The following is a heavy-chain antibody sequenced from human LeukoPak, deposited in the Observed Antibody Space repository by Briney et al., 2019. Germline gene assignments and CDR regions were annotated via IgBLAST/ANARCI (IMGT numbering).Heavy chain of an antibody. CDR1: GFTLSSYS. Sequence: GGSLRLSCAASGFTLSSYSMNCVRQTPGKGVEGVSPISSSSSYIYYADSVKGRFTISRDNAKNSLYLQMNSLRAEDTAVYYCARAGAVAGTANDYWGQGTLVTVSS. D-gene: IGHD6-19*01. CDR2: ISSSSSYI. V-gene: IGHV3-21*01. CDR3: ARAGAVAGTANDY. J-gene: IGHJ4*02.